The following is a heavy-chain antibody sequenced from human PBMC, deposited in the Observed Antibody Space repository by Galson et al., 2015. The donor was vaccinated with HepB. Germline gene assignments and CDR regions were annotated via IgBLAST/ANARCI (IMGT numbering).Heavy chain of an antibody. V-gene: IGHV3-33*01. D-gene: IGHD3-10*01. CDR2: IWYDGSKK. Sequence: SLRLSCAASGFTFSGYGMHWVRQAPGKGLEWVAVIWYDGSKKYYADSVKGRFTISRDNFKNTLYLQMNSLRADDTAVYYCARGLGWFRELPDYWGQGTLVTVSS. J-gene: IGHJ4*02. CDR3: ARGLGWFRELPDY. CDR1: GFTFSGYG.